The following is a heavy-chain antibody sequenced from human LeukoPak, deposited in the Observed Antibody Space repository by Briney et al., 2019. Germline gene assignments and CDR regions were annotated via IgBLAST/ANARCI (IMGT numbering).Heavy chain of an antibody. CDR2: IIPILGIA. V-gene: IGHV1-69*02. D-gene: IGHD6-13*01. CDR3: ASDSSSFNWFDP. Sequence: ASVKVSCKASGGTFSSYTISWVRQAPGQGLEWMGRIIPILGIANYAQKFQSRVTITADKSTSTAYMELSSLRSEDTAVYYCASDSSSFNWFDPWGQGTLVTVSS. CDR1: GGTFSSYT. J-gene: IGHJ5*02.